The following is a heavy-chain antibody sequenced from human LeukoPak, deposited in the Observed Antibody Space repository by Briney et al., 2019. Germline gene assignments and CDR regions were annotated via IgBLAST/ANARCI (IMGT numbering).Heavy chain of an antibody. J-gene: IGHJ4*02. D-gene: IGHD6-13*01. CDR2: INSDGSST. CDR1: GFTFSSHG. V-gene: IGHV3-74*01. CDR3: ARGGPAAAVYYAY. Sequence: PGRSLRLSCAASGFTFSSHGMHWVRQAPGKGLVWVSRINSDGSSTNYADSVKGRFTISRDNAKNTLYLQMNSLRAEDTAVYYCARGGPAAAVYYAYWGQGTLVTVSS.